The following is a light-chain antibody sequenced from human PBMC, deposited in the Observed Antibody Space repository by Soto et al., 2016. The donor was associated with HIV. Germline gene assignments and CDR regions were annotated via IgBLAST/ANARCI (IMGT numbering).Light chain of an antibody. CDR2: AAS. V-gene: IGKV1-8*01. CDR1: QGVSVF. Sequence: AIRMTQSPSSLSASTGDRVTITCRASQGVSVFLAWYQQKPGKAPNLLIYAASTLQSGVPSRFSGSGSGTDFTLTITCLQSEDFATYYCQQYYSYPWTFGQGTKVEIK. CDR3: QQYYSYPWT. J-gene: IGKJ1*01.